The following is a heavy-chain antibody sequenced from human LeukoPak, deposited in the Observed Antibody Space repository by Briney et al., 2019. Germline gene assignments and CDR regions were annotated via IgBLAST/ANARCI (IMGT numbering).Heavy chain of an antibody. V-gene: IGHV3-33*01. CDR3: ASYDGYDLRY. J-gene: IGHJ4*02. CDR1: GFTFSSYG. Sequence: GGSLRLSCAASGFTFSSYGMHWVRQTPGKGLEWVAIIWSDGSNKYYADSVKGRFTISRDNSKNTLYLQMNSLRAEDTAVYYCASYDGYDLRYWGQGTLVTVSS. D-gene: IGHD5-12*01. CDR2: IWSDGSNK.